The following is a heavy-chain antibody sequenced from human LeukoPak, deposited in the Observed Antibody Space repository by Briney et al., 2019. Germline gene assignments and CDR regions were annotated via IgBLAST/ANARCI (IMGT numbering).Heavy chain of an antibody. CDR1: GFTFDDYA. Sequence: GGSLRLSCVASGFTFDDYAMHWVRQAPGKGLEWVSGISWNSGSIGYADSVKGRFTISRDNAKNSLYLQMNSLRVEDTALYYCAKDIGVLRYLSHPDYWGQGTLVTVSS. D-gene: IGHD3-9*01. CDR3: AKDIGVLRYLSHPDY. J-gene: IGHJ4*02. V-gene: IGHV3-9*01. CDR2: ISWNSGSI.